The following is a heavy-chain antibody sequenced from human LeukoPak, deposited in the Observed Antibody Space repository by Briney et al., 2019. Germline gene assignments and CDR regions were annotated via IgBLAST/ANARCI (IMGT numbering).Heavy chain of an antibody. CDR3: AKDYGGDPFDY. V-gene: IGHV3-23*01. Sequence: GGSLRLSCAASGFTFSSYAMSWVRQAPGKGLEWVSAISTGGATTYYADSVKGRFTISRDNSKNTLYLQMNSLRAEDSAVYYCAKDYGGDPFDYWGRGTLVTVSS. D-gene: IGHD2-21*02. CDR1: GFTFSSYA. CDR2: ISTGGATT. J-gene: IGHJ4*02.